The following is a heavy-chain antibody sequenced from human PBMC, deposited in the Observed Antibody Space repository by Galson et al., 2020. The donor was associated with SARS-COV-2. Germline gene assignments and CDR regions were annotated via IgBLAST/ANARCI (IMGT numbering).Heavy chain of an antibody. J-gene: IGHJ4*02. CDR1: GFSVSSNY. Sequence: GGSLRLSCAGSGFSVSSNYMNWVRQAPGKGLEWVAVVWNDGSSKYYADSVKGRFTLSRDNSKNTLFLQMNSLRAEDTAVYYCARDSLAYCDGDCSTGGGRFDSWGQGTLVTVSS. D-gene: IGHD2-21*02. CDR2: VWNDGSSK. CDR3: ARDSLAYCDGDCSTGGGRFDS. V-gene: IGHV3-33*08.